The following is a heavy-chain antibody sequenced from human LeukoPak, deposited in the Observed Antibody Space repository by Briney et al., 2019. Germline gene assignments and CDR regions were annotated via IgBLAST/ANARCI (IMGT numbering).Heavy chain of an antibody. CDR3: ARDDRDILTGYYIFDY. D-gene: IGHD3-9*01. Sequence: GGPLRLSCAASGFTFSSYWMSWVRQAPGKGLEWVANIRQDGSEKYYVDSVKGRFTISRDNAKNSLYLQMNSLRAEDTAVYYCARDDRDILTGYYIFDYWGQGTLVTVSS. CDR2: IRQDGSEK. J-gene: IGHJ4*02. V-gene: IGHV3-7*01. CDR1: GFTFSSYW.